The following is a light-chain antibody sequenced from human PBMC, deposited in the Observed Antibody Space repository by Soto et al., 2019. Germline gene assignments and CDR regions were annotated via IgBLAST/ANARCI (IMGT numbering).Light chain of an antibody. Sequence: DIQMTQSPSTLSASVGDRVTITCRASQTVERWLAWYQQRPGKAPRVLIFSASTLQSGVPSRFSGSGSGTDFTLTISSLEPEDFGTYFCQQSYSTPGPLTFGGGTRVDIK. CDR1: QTVERW. CDR2: SAS. J-gene: IGKJ4*01. CDR3: QQSYSTPGPLT. V-gene: IGKV1-39*01.